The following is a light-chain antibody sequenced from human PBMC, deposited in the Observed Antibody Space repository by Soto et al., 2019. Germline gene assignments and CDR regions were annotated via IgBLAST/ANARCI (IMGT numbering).Light chain of an antibody. CDR2: DVS. Sequence: QSVLTQPASVSGSPGQSITISCTGTSSDVGRYNYVSWYQQHPGKAPKLRIYDVSNRPSGVSNRFSGSKSGNTASLTIFGLQAEDEADYYCSSYTSSNTLVFGTGTKVTVL. CDR1: SSDVGRYNY. CDR3: SSYTSSNTLV. J-gene: IGLJ1*01. V-gene: IGLV2-14*03.